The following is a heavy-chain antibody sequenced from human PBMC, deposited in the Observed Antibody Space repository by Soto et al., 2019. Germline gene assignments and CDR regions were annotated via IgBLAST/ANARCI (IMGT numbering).Heavy chain of an antibody. CDR1: GYCFISYL. D-gene: IGHD2-15*01. CDR3: ARIIGHCRNNDCFWTFEI. J-gene: IGHJ3*02. Sequence: GASLNISCETSGYCFISYLVAWVRQLSGKGLEWLGTFYPDDYTYTYSPFFQGHVIISVVTSISTAYLQLSSLNASVTANYYDARIIGHCRNNDCFWTFEIWGQGTIVTGS. CDR2: FYPDDYTY. V-gene: IGHV5-51*01.